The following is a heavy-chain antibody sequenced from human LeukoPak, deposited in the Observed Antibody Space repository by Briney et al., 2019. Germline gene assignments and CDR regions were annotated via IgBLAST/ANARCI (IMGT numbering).Heavy chain of an antibody. CDR3: ARVSAPMVRGDDWFDP. D-gene: IGHD3-10*01. CDR2: IYYSGST. J-gene: IGHJ5*02. V-gene: IGHV4-39*07. CDR1: GGSISSSSYY. Sequence: PSETLSLTCTVSGGSISSSSYYWGWIRQPPGKGLEWIGSIYYSGSTYYNPSLKSRVTISVDTSKNQFSLKLSSVTAADTAVYYCARVSAPMVRGDDWFDPWGQGTLVTVSS.